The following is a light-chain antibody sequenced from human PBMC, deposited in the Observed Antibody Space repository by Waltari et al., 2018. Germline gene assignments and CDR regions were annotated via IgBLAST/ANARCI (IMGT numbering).Light chain of an antibody. J-gene: IGKJ1*01. Sequence: DIQLTQSPSSVSASVVDRVIITCRTSQGINNYLAWYQQKPGEAPNLLIYAASVLQTGVPSRFSGTGSGTDFTLTINNLQPEDFATYFCQQGNSFPPTFGQGTQVDVK. V-gene: IGKV1-12*01. CDR1: QGINNY. CDR3: QQGNSFPPT. CDR2: AAS.